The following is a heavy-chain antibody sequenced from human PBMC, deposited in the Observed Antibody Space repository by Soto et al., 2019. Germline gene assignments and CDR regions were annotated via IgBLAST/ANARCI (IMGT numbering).Heavy chain of an antibody. V-gene: IGHV4-59*08. CDR1: GASISNYY. Sequence: SETLSLTCTVSGASISNYYWSWIRQPPGKGLEWIGYISYSGSTNYNPSLMSRVTISVDTSKNQFSLKLSSVTAADTAVYYCARLARYYKPFDPWGQGTLVPVS. J-gene: IGHJ5*02. CDR3: ARLARYYKPFDP. D-gene: IGHD3-10*01. CDR2: ISYSGST.